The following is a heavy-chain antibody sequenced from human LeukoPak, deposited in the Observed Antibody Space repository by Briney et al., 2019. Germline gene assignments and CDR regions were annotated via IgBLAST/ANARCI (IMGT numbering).Heavy chain of an antibody. D-gene: IGHD2-2*01. CDR2: IRIKAYGGTT. V-gene: IGHV3-49*03. Sequence: GGSLRLSCTAAGFTFGDYAISWFRPAPGEGLEWGGFIRIKAYGGTTEYAASVKGRFTISRDDSKSIAYLQMNSLKTEDTAVYYCTRETNGSTPPGAYDYFDYWGQGTLVTVSS. CDR1: GFTFGDYA. J-gene: IGHJ4*02. CDR3: TRETNGSTPPGAYDYFDY.